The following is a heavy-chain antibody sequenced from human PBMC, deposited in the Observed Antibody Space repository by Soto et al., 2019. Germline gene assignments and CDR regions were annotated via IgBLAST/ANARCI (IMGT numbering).Heavy chain of an antibody. J-gene: IGHJ1*01. CDR3: ARTLCTSATCYAYSGDFQH. Sequence: ASVKVSCKASGFTFTSSVVQWVRQARGQRLEWIGWIVVGSGNTNYAQKFQERVTITRDMSTSTAYMELSSLRSEDTAVYLCARTLCTSATCYAYSGDFQHGGQGTLVTVPS. V-gene: IGHV1-58*01. CDR2: IVVGSGNT. CDR1: GFTFTSSV. D-gene: IGHD2-2*01.